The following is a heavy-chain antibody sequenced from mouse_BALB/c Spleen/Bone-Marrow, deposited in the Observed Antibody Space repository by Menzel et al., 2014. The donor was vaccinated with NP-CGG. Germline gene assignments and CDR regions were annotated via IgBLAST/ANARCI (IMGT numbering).Heavy chain of an antibody. J-gene: IGHJ1*01. Sequence: EVNVVDSGGGLVQPGGSLKLSCAASGFDFSGYWMSWVRQAPGKGLEWIGEINPDSSTINYTPSLKDKFIISRDNAKNTLYLQMSKVRPEDTALYYCARLNYYGSLFVWGAGTTVTVSS. CDR3: ARLNYYGSLFV. CDR1: GFDFSGYW. V-gene: IGHV4-1*02. D-gene: IGHD1-1*01. CDR2: INPDSSTI.